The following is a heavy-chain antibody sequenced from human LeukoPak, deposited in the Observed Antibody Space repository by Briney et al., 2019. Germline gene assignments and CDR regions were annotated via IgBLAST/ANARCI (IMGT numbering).Heavy chain of an antibody. CDR3: ARGYCSGGSCYSVENWFDP. CDR2: INPYSGGT. J-gene: IGHJ5*02. D-gene: IGHD2-15*01. V-gene: IGHV1-2*06. CDR1: GYTFTGYH. Sequence: ASVKVSCKASGYTFTGYHIHWVRQAPGQGLEWMGRINPYSGGTNYAQKFQGRVTMTRDTSISTAYMELSRLRSDDTAVYYCARGYCSGGSCYSVENWFDPWGQGTLVTVSS.